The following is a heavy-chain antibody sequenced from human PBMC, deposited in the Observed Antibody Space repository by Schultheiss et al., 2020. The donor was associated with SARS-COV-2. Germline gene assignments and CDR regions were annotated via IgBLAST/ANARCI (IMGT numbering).Heavy chain of an antibody. CDR3: ARDRVTTGMDA. J-gene: IGHJ6*02. CDR2: ISSSGSTI. Sequence: GESLKISCAASGFTFSDYYMSWIRQAPGKGLEWVSYISSSGSTIYYADSVKGRFTISRDNSKNTLYLQMNSLRAEDTAVYYCARDRVTTGMDAWGQGTTVTVSS. V-gene: IGHV3-11*04. D-gene: IGHD1-1*01. CDR1: GFTFSDYY.